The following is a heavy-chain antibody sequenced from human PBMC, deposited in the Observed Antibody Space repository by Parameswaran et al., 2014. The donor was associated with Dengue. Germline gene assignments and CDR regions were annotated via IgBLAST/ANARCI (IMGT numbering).Heavy chain of an antibody. V-gene: IGHV4-34*01. D-gene: IGHD6-19*01. J-gene: IGHJ4*02. CDR2: INHSEST. CDR3: ARRTGAGGWYW. Sequence: WIRQPPGKGLECIGEINHSESTNHNPSLKSRVTISLDTSKNQFSLKLNSLTAADTAVYYCARRTGAGGWYWWGQGTLVTVSS.